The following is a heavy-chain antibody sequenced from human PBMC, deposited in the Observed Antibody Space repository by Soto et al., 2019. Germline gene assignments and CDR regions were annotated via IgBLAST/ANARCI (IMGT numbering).Heavy chain of an antibody. Sequence: PSETLSLTCTVSGGSITSSSHFWGWVRQPPGKGLEWIGTIYFTGNTYYTPSLKSRLTMSIDTSKNEFSLRLNSVTAADTAVYYCAGQTFTIAAASYGRSNWFDPWGPGTLVPVSS. J-gene: IGHJ5*02. CDR3: AGQTFTIAAASYGRSNWFDP. CDR2: IYFTGNT. CDR1: GGSITSSSHF. V-gene: IGHV4-39*01. D-gene: IGHD6-25*01.